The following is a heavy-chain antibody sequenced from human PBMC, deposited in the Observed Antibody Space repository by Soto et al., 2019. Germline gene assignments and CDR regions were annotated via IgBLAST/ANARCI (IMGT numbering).Heavy chain of an antibody. Sequence: SQTLSLTCVISGDSVSSNSAAWNWIRQSPSRGLEWLGRTYYRSKWYNDYAVSVKSRITINSDTSKNQFSLQLNSVTPEDTAVYYCARDSRVWYSSSSGFGLIDYWGQGTLVTVSS. CDR1: GDSVSSNSAA. D-gene: IGHD6-6*01. CDR3: ARDSRVWYSSSSGFGLIDY. J-gene: IGHJ4*02. V-gene: IGHV6-1*01. CDR2: TYYRSKWYN.